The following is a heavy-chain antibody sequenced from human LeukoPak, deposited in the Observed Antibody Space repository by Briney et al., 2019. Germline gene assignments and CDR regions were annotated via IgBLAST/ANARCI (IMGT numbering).Heavy chain of an antibody. V-gene: IGHV4-30-2*01. D-gene: IGHD7-27*01. Sequence: PSQTLSLTCTVSGGSISSGGYYWSWIRQPPGKGLEWIGEINHSGSTNYNPSLKSRVTISVDTSKNQFSLKLSSVTAADTAVYYCARGPWWVKLGIPFPSHNWFDPWGQGTLVTVSS. CDR2: INHSGST. CDR1: GGSISSGGYY. J-gene: IGHJ5*02. CDR3: ARGPWWVKLGIPFPSHNWFDP.